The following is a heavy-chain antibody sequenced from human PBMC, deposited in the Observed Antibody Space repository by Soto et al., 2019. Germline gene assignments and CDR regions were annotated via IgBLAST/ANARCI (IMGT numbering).Heavy chain of an antibody. CDR1: GFTFSSYG. V-gene: IGHV3-33*01. CDR3: AREIMWFYFDY. CDR2: IWSDGTNK. D-gene: IGHD2-21*01. Sequence: QVQLVESGGGVVQPGRSLRLSCATSGFTFSSYGMHWVRQAPGKGLELVAVIWSDGTNKYYADSVKGRFSISRDNSKNLLKLQINSLSAADTAVYYCAREIMWFYFDYWGHGTRVTVSS. J-gene: IGHJ4*01.